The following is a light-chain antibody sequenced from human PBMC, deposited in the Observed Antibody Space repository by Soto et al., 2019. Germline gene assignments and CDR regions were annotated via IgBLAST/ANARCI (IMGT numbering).Light chain of an antibody. J-gene: IGLJ1*01. CDR2: EVS. CDR1: SSDVGGYNY. CDR3: SSYTSSSTPYV. Sequence: QSALTQPPSVSGSPGQSITISCTGTSSDVGGYNYVSWYQQHPGKAPKLMIYEVSNRPSGVSNRFSGSNSGNTASLTISGLQAEDEADYYCSSYTSSSTPYVFGTGTKVTVL. V-gene: IGLV2-14*01.